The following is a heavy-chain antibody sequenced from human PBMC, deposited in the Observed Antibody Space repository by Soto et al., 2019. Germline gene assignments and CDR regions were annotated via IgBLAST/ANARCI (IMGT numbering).Heavy chain of an antibody. V-gene: IGHV1-46*01. CDR3: AREGRGYSGYDLSPPFDY. Sequence: ASVKVSCKASGYTFTSYYMHWVRQSPGQGLEWMGIISPSGGSTSYAQKFQGRVTMTRDTSTSTVYMELSSLRSEDTAVYYRAREGRGYSGYDLSPPFDYWGQGTLVTVSS. CDR2: ISPSGGST. J-gene: IGHJ4*02. D-gene: IGHD5-12*01. CDR1: GYTFTSYY.